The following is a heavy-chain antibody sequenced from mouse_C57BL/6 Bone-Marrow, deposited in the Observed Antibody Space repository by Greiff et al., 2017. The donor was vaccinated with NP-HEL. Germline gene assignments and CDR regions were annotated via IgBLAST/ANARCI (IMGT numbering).Heavy chain of an antibody. CDR2: INSDGGST. Sequence: EVHLVESGGGLVQPGESLKLSCESNEYEFPSHDMSWVRKTPEKRLELVAAINSDGGSTYYLDTMESRVIISRDNTKKTLYLQICSLRSEDTALYYCSRLRGYAMGYWGQGTSVTVSS. J-gene: IGHJ4*01. D-gene: IGHD2-12*01. V-gene: IGHV5-2*01. CDR3: SRLRGYAMGY. CDR1: EYEFPSHD.